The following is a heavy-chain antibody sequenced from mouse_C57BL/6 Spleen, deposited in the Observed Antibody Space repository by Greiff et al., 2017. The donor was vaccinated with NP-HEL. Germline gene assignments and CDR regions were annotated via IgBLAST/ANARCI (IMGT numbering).Heavy chain of an antibody. CDR2: IDPSDSYT. D-gene: IGHD2-1*01. CDR3: ARGNLGGNHPFAY. Sequence: VKLQQPGAELVMPGASVKLSCKASGYTFTSYWMHWVKQRPGQGLEWIGEIDPSDSYTNYNQKFKGKSTLTVDKSSSTAYMQLSSLTSEDSAVYYCARGNLGGNHPFAYWGQGTLVTVSA. V-gene: IGHV1-69*01. CDR1: GYTFTSYW. J-gene: IGHJ3*01.